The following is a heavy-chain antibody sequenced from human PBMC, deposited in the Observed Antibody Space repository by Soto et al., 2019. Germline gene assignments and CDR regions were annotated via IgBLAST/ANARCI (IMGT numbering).Heavy chain of an antibody. J-gene: IGHJ4*02. V-gene: IGHV1-24*01. Sequence: ASVKVSCKASGYTLTELSMHWVRQAPGKGLEWMGGFDPEDGETIYAQKFQGRVTMTEDTSTDTAYMELSSLRSEDTAVYYCATAQFGVVIRSFDYWGQGTLVTVSS. D-gene: IGHD3-3*01. CDR2: FDPEDGET. CDR3: ATAQFGVVIRSFDY. CDR1: GYTLTELS.